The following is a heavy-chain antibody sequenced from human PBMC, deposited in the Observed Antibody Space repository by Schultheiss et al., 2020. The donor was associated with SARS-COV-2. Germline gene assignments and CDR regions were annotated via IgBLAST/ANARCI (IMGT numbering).Heavy chain of an antibody. CDR3: ARTTVTVFDY. V-gene: IGHV2-5*08. CDR1: GGSISSGDYY. Sequence: TLSLTCTVSGGSISSGDYYWSWIRQPPGQALEWLALIYWDDDKRYSPSLKSRLTITKDTSKNQVVLTMTNMDPVDTATYYCARTTVTVFDYWGQGTLVTVSS. D-gene: IGHD4-17*01. CDR2: IYWDDDK. J-gene: IGHJ4*02.